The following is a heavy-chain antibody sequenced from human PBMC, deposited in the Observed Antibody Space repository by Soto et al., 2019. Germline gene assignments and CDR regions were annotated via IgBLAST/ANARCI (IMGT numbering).Heavy chain of an antibody. J-gene: IGHJ5*02. CDR1: GGRISSYY. CDR3: ARDRDQQLLLGWFDP. Sequence: SETLSLTCTVWGGRISSYYWSWIRQPPGKGLEWIWYIYYSGSTNYNPSLKSRVTISVDTSKNQFSMKLSSVTAPATAVYYCARDRDQQLLLGWFDPSGQGTLVTVS. D-gene: IGHD6-13*01. V-gene: IGHV4-59*01. CDR2: IYYSGST.